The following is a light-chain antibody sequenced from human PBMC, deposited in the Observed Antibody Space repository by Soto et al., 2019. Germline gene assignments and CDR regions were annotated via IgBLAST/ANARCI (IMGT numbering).Light chain of an antibody. Sequence: EIVLTQSPATLSLSPGERATLSCRASQSVSSYLAWYQQKPGPAPRLLIYDASNTATGIPARFSGSGSGTDFTLTISSLEPEDFAVYYCQQRSNWPPLTFGGGTKVESK. CDR2: DAS. CDR1: QSVSSY. V-gene: IGKV3-11*01. J-gene: IGKJ4*01. CDR3: QQRSNWPPLT.